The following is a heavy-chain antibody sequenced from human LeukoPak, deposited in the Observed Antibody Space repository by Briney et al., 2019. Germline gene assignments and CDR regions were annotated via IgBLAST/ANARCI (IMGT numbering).Heavy chain of an antibody. CDR1: GFTFDDYG. CDR2: INWNGGST. Sequence: GGSLRLSCAASGFTFDDYGMSWVRQAPGKGLEWVSGINWNGGSTGYADSVKGRFTISRDNAKNSLYLQMNSLRAEDTALYYCARDHYYGSGSHPDAFDIWGQGTMVTVSS. V-gene: IGHV3-20*04. CDR3: ARDHYYGSGSHPDAFDI. D-gene: IGHD3-10*01. J-gene: IGHJ3*02.